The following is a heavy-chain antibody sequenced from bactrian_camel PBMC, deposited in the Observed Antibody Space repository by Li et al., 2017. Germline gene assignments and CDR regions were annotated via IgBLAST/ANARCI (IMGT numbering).Heavy chain of an antibody. Sequence: VQLVESGGGSVQAGGSLRHSCVAVQDTTKRNAMAWFRQSPGKEREGLAAIYGGGATYIERTYYADSVKGRFTISQDEPKTTLYLQLNSLKTEDTAMYYCAKDGPEYCSGGYCYSVRGQGTQVTVS. J-gene: IGHJ4*01. D-gene: IGHD2*01. CDR2: IYGGGATYIERT. CDR3: AKDGPEYCSGGYCYSV. V-gene: IGHV3S1*01. CDR1: QDTTKRNA.